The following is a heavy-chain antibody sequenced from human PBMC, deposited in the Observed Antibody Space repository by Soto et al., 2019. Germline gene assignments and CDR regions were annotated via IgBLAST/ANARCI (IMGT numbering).Heavy chain of an antibody. CDR3: LVKSVAD. J-gene: IGHJ4*02. CDR2: IRSKTDGGTT. D-gene: IGHD3-22*01. CDR1: GFSFSNAW. V-gene: IGHV3-15*07. Sequence: GGSLRLSCAASGFSFSNAWMNWVRQAPGKGLEWVGRIRSKTDGGTTDYAAPVKGRFTISRDDSKDTVYVQMNSLKTEDTAVYYCLVKSVADWGQGTLVTVLL.